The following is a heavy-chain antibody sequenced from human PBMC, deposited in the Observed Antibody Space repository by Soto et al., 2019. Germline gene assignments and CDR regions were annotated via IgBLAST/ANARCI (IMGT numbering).Heavy chain of an antibody. CDR1: GFTFSSYG. J-gene: IGHJ5*02. CDR2: ISYDGSNK. Sequence: GGSLRLSCAASGFTFSSYGMHWVRQAPGKGLEWVAVISYDGSNKYYADSVKGRFTISRDNSKSTLYLQMSSLRAEDTAVYYCAKVMVKNWFDPWGQGTLVTVSS. V-gene: IGHV3-30*18. CDR3: AKVMVKNWFDP. D-gene: IGHD5-18*01.